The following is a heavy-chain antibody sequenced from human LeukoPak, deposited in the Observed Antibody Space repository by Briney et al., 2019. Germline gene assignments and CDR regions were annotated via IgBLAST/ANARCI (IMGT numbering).Heavy chain of an antibody. V-gene: IGHV3-30*02. D-gene: IGHD6-19*01. CDR2: IRNDGSNK. Sequence: GGSLRLSCAASGFTFSSCGIHWVRQAPGKGLEWVASIRNDGSNKYYADSVKGRFTISRDNSKNTLYLQMNSLRAEDTAVYYCAKDLYSSGWYAAGFDYWGQGTLVTVSS. J-gene: IGHJ4*02. CDR1: GFTFSSCG. CDR3: AKDLYSSGWYAAGFDY.